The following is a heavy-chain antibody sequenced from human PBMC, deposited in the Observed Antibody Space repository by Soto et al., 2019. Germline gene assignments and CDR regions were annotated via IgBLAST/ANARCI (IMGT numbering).Heavy chain of an antibody. D-gene: IGHD2-2*01. Sequence: PGGSLRLSCAASGFTFSSYGMHWVRQAPGKGLEWVAVIWYDGSNKYYADSVKGRFTISRYNSKNMLYLQMNSLRAEDTAVYFCARGRGDQGYCSSTSCYFLEPFDYWGQGT. V-gene: IGHV3-33*01. CDR1: GFTFSSYG. J-gene: IGHJ4*02. CDR2: IWYDGSNK. CDR3: ARGRGDQGYCSSTSCYFLEPFDY.